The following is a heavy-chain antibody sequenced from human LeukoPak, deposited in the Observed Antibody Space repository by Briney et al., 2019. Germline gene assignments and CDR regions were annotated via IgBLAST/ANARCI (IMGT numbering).Heavy chain of an antibody. Sequence: EASVKVSCKASGYTFTSYYMHWVRQAPGQGLEWMGIINPSGGSTSYAQKFQGRVTMTRDMSTSTVYMELSSLRSEDTAVYYCARTYDYGGNSGDDALDIWGQGTMVTVSS. CDR2: INPSGGST. J-gene: IGHJ3*02. CDR1: GYTFTSYY. V-gene: IGHV1-46*01. D-gene: IGHD4-23*01. CDR3: ARTYDYGGNSGDDALDI.